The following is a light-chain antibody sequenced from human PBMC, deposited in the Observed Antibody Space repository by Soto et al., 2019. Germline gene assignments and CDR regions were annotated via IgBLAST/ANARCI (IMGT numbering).Light chain of an antibody. J-gene: IGLJ1*01. V-gene: IGLV1-36*01. CDR3: AAWDDSLNGYV. CDR1: SSNIENNY. CDR2: YDD. Sequence: QSVLTQPPSVSAAPGQKVTISCSGSSSNIENNYISWYQQLSGEPPKLLIYYDDLLSSGVSDRFSGSRSGTSASLAIRGLQSEDEADYYCAAWDDSLNGYVFGIGTKVTVL.